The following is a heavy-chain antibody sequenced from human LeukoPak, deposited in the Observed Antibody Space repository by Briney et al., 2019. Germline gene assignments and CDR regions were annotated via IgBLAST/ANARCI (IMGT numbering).Heavy chain of an antibody. V-gene: IGHV3-15*07. CDR1: GFTFTNAW. J-gene: IGHJ4*02. CDR3: STLTSRGLSDS. D-gene: IGHD1-20*01. CDR2: IKSKADGETI. Sequence: GGSLRLSCAASGFTFTNAWMNWVRQAPGKGLEWVGRIKSKADGETIDYAAPVKGRFTFSRDDSKNMLYLQMNSLKSEDTAVYYCSTLTSRGLSDSWGQGTLVTVSS.